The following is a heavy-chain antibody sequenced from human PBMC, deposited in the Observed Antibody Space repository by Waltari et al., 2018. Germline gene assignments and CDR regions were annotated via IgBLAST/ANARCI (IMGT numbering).Heavy chain of an antibody. CDR1: GYSFNSYW. CDR2: IYPGDSDS. Sequence: EVQLVQSGAEVKKPGESLKISCKGSGYSFNSYWIGWVRPLPGKGLEWMAIIYPGDSDSRYSPPFQGQVTISVDKSINTAYLQWNNLKTSDSAIYYCARLEVMATGKYYFDYWGQGTLVTVSS. D-gene: IGHD2-21*01. CDR3: ARLEVMATGKYYFDY. J-gene: IGHJ4*02. V-gene: IGHV5-51*01.